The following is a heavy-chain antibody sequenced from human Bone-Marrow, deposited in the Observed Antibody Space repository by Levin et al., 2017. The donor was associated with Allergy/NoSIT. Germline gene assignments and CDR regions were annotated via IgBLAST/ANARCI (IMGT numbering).Heavy chain of an antibody. CDR2: IFYSGKT. Sequence: PSETLSLTCTVSGGSITSSIYYWGWVRQPPGTGLEWIASIFYSGKTYYNLSLESRVTISIDTSKNQFFLNLSSVTAADTAVYYCARRASGKNWFDPWGQGTLVTVSS. J-gene: IGHJ5*02. CDR3: ARRASGKNWFDP. D-gene: IGHD1-14*01. CDR1: GGSITSSIYY. V-gene: IGHV4-39*01.